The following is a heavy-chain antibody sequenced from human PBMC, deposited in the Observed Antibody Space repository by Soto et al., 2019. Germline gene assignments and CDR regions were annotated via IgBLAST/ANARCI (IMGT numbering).Heavy chain of an antibody. V-gene: IGHV3-33*01. CDR1: GFTFSSYG. CDR2: IWYDGSNK. CDR3: ARDLVSGTRGYYYYGMDV. J-gene: IGHJ6*02. D-gene: IGHD1-7*01. Sequence: QVQLVESGGGVVQPGRSLRLSCAASGFTFSSYGMHWVRQAPGKGLEWVAVIWYDGSNKYYADSVKGQFTISRDNSKNTLYLQMNSLRAEDTAVYYCARDLVSGTRGYYYYGMDVWGQGTTVTVSS.